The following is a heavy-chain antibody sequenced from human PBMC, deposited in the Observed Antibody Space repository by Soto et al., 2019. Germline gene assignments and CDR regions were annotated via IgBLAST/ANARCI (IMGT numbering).Heavy chain of an antibody. CDR1: GFTFSGYG. V-gene: IGHV3-30*03. J-gene: IGHJ4*02. D-gene: IGHD6-13*01. Sequence: LRLSCVGSGFTFSGYGMYWVRQAPGKGLEWVAVISFDGSNTFYADSVKGRFTITRDDSENAVYLQMNSLRSEDTALYYCARARSSSRYFDYWGQGTLVTVSS. CDR3: ARARSSSRYFDY. CDR2: ISFDGSNT.